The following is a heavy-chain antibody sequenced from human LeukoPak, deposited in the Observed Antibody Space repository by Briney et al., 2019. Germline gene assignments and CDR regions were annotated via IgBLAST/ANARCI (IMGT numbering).Heavy chain of an antibody. CDR2: ISSSSSNI. Sequence: GGSLRLSCGASGCSFSNYFWNGVRQPPGKGLEWVSYISSSSSNIYYGDSVRSRFTISRDNAKNSLYLQMNSLRAEDTALYYCAARESENYWDFDYWGQGTLVTVSS. CDR1: GCSFSNYF. D-gene: IGHD2-15*01. CDR3: AARESENYWDFDY. J-gene: IGHJ4*02. V-gene: IGHV3-48*01.